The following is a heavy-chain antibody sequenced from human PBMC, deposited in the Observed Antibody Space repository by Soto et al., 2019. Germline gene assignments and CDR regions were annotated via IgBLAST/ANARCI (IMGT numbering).Heavy chain of an antibody. V-gene: IGHV3-23*01. J-gene: IGHJ4*02. Sequence: EVQLLESGGASVQPGGSLRLSCAASGFIFGTYAMTWVRQAPGKGLEWVADVTGSGGSTYYADSVKGRFSISRDNSKNTLPLQMNALRAEDKAVYYCAKSDYVWVSKSSYDFAYWGQGTLVTVSS. CDR3: AKSDYVWVSKSSYDFAY. CDR2: VTGSGGST. D-gene: IGHD3-16*01. CDR1: GFIFGTYA.